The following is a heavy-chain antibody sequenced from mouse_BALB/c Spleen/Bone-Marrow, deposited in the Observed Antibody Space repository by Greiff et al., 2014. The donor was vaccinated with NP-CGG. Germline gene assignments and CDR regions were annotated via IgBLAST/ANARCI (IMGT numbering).Heavy chain of an antibody. Sequence: VKLQESGPGLVAPSQSLSITCTVSGFSLTNYGVHWVRQPPGKGLEWLGVIWAGGSTNYNSTLMSRLSISKDNSKSQVFLKMNSLQTDDTAMYYCARYYYGFLDYWGQGTTLTVSS. CDR1: GFSLTNYG. J-gene: IGHJ2*01. CDR3: ARYYYGFLDY. D-gene: IGHD1-2*01. V-gene: IGHV2-9*02. CDR2: IWAGGST.